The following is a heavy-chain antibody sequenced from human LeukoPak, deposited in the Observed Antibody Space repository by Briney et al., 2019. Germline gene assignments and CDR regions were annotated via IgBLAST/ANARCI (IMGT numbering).Heavy chain of an antibody. CDR2: INPNGGNT. Sequence: ASVKVSCKASGYTFTNYYIHWVRQAPGQGLEWVGLINPNGGNTGYAQRFQGRVTVTTDTSTSTVFMELNSLQSEDTAVYYCARERILYYYDSSGYPDYWGQGTLVTVSS. J-gene: IGHJ4*02. CDR1: GYTFTNYY. V-gene: IGHV1-46*01. CDR3: ARERILYYYDSSGYPDY. D-gene: IGHD3-22*01.